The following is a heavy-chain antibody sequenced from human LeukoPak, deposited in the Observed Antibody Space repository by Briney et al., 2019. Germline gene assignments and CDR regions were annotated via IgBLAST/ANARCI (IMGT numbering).Heavy chain of an antibody. Sequence: GGSLRLSCAASGFTFSSYAMAWGRQAPGKGLEWVAVISYDGSNKYYADYVKGRFTISRDNSKNTLYLQMNSLRAEDTAVYYCAKEGAVAGIGYWGQGTLVTVSS. CDR3: AKEGAVAGIGY. J-gene: IGHJ4*02. V-gene: IGHV3-30*18. CDR2: ISYDGSNK. CDR1: GFTFSSYA. D-gene: IGHD6-19*01.